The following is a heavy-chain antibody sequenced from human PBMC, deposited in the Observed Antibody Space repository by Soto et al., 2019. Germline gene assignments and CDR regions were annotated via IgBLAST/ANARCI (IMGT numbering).Heavy chain of an antibody. J-gene: IGHJ4*02. CDR2: INGDGSST. CDR1: GFTFSRYW. Sequence: EVQLVESGGGLVQPGGSLRLSCAASGFTFSRYWMHWVRQAPGEGLVWVSRINGDGSSTTYAESVKGRFTISRDNVMSMVYLRMNSLRVEDTATYFCAGDGIAVAGTGNFDFWGQGTLVTVSS. D-gene: IGHD6-19*01. CDR3: AGDGIAVAGTGNFDF. V-gene: IGHV3-74*03.